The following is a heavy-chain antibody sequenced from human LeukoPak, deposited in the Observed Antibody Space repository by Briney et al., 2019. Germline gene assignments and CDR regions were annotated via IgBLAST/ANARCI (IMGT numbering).Heavy chain of an antibody. CDR2: IYYSGST. CDR1: GGSISSSSYY. CDR3: ARDNSGYDPRYYYYGLDV. V-gene: IGHV4-39*07. Sequence: SETLSLTCTVSGGSISSSSYYWGWIRQSPGKDLEWIGSIYYSGSTYHNPSLKSRVTISVDTSKNYFSLKLTSVTAADTAVYYCARDNSGYDPRYYYYGLDVWGQGTTVTVSS. J-gene: IGHJ6*02. D-gene: IGHD5-12*01.